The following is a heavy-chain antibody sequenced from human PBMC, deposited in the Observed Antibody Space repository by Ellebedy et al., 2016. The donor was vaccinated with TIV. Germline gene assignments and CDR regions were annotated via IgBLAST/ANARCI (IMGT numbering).Heavy chain of an antibody. CDR2: IYHSGST. J-gene: IGHJ6*02. D-gene: IGHD3/OR15-3a*01. V-gene: IGHV4-38-2*02. CDR3: ARTDLRYGMDV. Sequence: SETLSLTXTVSGYSIRSGYYWAWIRQPPGKGLDWIGNIYHSGSTYYNPSLRSRVTLSLDTSKNQFSLKLSSVTAADTAVYYCARTDLRYGMDVWGQGTTVTVSS. CDR1: GYSIRSGYY.